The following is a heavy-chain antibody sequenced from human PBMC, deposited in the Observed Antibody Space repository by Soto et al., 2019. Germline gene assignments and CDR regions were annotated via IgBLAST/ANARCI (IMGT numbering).Heavy chain of an antibody. Sequence: EVQLLESGGGVVQPGVSLRLSCVASGFNFKKFAMAWVRQAPGEGLEWVSGISCCGGSTSYADSVKGRFSIARDDSKNTLSLQMNSLRVEDTAQYYCAKADGEQWLVPHLDNWGQGTLVTVS. CDR2: ISCCGGST. D-gene: IGHD6-19*01. J-gene: IGHJ4*02. CDR3: AKADGEQWLVPHLDN. V-gene: IGHV3-23*01. CDR1: GFNFKKFA.